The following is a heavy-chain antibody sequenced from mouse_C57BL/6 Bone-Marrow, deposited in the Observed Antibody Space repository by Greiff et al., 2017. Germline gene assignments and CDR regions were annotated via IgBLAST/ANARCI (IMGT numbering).Heavy chain of an antibody. J-gene: IGHJ2*01. Sequence: VHVKQSGTVLARPGASVKMSCKTSGYTFTSYWMHWVKQRPGQGLEWIGAIYPGNSDTSYNQKFKGKAKLTAVTSASTAYMELSSLTNEDSAVYYCTRSGTTVVVLDYFDYWGQGTTLTVSS. CDR3: TRSGTTVVVLDYFDY. V-gene: IGHV1-5*01. D-gene: IGHD1-1*01. CDR1: GYTFTSYW. CDR2: IYPGNSDT.